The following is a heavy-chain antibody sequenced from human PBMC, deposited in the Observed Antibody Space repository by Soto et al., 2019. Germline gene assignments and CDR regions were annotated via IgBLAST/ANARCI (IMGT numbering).Heavy chain of an antibody. J-gene: IGHJ6*03. Sequence: SETLSLTCAVYGGSFSGYYWSWIRQPPGKGLEWIGEINHSGSTNYNPSLKSRVTISVDTSKNQFPLKLSSVTAADTAVYYCARNVAYYGSGSYYIGGNYYYYYYMDVWGKGTTVTVSS. CDR2: INHSGST. CDR1: GGSFSGYY. CDR3: ARNVAYYGSGSYYIGGNYYYYYYMDV. V-gene: IGHV4-34*01. D-gene: IGHD3-10*01.